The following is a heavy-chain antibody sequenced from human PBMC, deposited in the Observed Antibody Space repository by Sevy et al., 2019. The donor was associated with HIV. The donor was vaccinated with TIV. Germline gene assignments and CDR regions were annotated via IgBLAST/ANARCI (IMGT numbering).Heavy chain of an antibody. CDR3: VAANCWEDY. CDR1: GYTLSNYW. Sequence: GGSLRLSCEGSGYTLSNYWMHWVRQAPGKGLEWVSRVNSDGSTAYADSVKGRFTISRDNAENTMSLQMNSLRAEDTALYYCVAANCWEDYWGQGTLVTVSS. D-gene: IGHD2-2*01. J-gene: IGHJ4*02. CDR2: VNSDGST. V-gene: IGHV3-74*01.